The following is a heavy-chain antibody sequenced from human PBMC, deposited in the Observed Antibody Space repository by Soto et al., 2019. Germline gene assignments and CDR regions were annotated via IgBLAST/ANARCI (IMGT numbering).Heavy chain of an antibody. V-gene: IGHV3-33*01. D-gene: IGHD6-13*01. Sequence: GGSLRLSCAASGFTFSSYGMHWVRQAPGKGLEWVAVIWYDGSNKYYADSVKGRFTISRDNSKNTLYLQMNSLRAEDTAVYYCARTLYSSSWPGEYFDYWGQGTLVTVSS. CDR1: GFTFSSYG. CDR3: ARTLYSSSWPGEYFDY. CDR2: IWYDGSNK. J-gene: IGHJ4*02.